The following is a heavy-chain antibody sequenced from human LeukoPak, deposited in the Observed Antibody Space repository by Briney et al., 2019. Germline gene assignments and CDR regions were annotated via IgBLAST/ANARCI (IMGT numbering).Heavy chain of an antibody. D-gene: IGHD6-19*01. CDR1: GFTFSSYS. CDR3: AKGPTQYSSGWLT. Sequence: GGSLRLSCAASGFTFSSYSMHWVRQAPGKGLEWVAVISYDGSNKYYADSVKGRFTISRDNSKNTLYLQMNSLRAEDTAVYYCAKGPTQYSSGWLTWGQGTLVTVSS. V-gene: IGHV3-30*18. J-gene: IGHJ5*02. CDR2: ISYDGSNK.